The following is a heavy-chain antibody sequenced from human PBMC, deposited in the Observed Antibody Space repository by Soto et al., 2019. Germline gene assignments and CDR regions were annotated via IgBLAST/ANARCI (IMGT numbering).Heavy chain of an antibody. CDR2: IKCDGSEK. V-gene: IGHV3-7*03. D-gene: IGHD3-22*01. J-gene: IGHJ3*02. CDR3: ARVEVTYYYDSSGYHDAFDI. Sequence: EVLLVESGRGLVQPGGSLRLSCAASGFTFSSSWMHWVCQAPEKGLEWVADIKCDGSEKYYVDSVKGRFTISRDNAKNSLYLQMNSLRAEDTAVYYCARVEVTYYYDSSGYHDAFDIWGQGTMVTVSS. CDR1: GFTFSSSW.